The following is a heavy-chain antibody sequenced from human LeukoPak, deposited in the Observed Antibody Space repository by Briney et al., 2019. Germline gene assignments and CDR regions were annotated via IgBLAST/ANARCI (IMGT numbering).Heavy chain of an antibody. CDR1: GFTVSSNY. CDR2: IYSGGST. Sequence: HPGGSLRLSCAASGFTVSSNYMSWVRQAPGKGLEWVSVIYSGGSTYYADSVKGRFTISRDNSKNTLYLQMNSLRAEDTAVYYCARDLYFDWSFDYWGQGTLVTVSS. V-gene: IGHV3-53*01. D-gene: IGHD3-9*01. J-gene: IGHJ4*02. CDR3: ARDLYFDWSFDY.